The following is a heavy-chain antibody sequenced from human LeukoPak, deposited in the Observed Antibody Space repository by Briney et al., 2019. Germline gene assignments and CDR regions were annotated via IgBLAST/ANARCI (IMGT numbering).Heavy chain of an antibody. V-gene: IGHV3-23*01. J-gene: IGHJ3*01. CDR1: GFTFSNSD. CDR2: ISNIDGRT. D-gene: IGHD2-15*01. CDR3: AKRPGYGFAFDL. Sequence: GGSLRLSCAASGFTFSNSDMSWVRQAPGKGLEWVSTISNIDGRTFYADSVEGRFTISSDKSKSTLYLQMNSLRAEDTALYYCAKRPGYGFAFDLWGQGTVVTVSS.